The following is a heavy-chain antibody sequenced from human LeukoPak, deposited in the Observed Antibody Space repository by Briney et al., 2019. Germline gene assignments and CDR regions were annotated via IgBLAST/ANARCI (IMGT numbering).Heavy chain of an antibody. CDR1: GFSSDDYA. Sequence: GGSLRLSCTASGFSSDDYAMNWVRQAPGKGLEWVSGINWNGASTDYADSVKGRFTISRDNAKKSLYLQMNSLRAEDTAFYYCASWSVSPKLDYWGKGALVTVSS. CDR3: ASWSVSPKLDY. CDR2: INWNGAST. J-gene: IGHJ4*02. D-gene: IGHD3-3*01. V-gene: IGHV3-20*04.